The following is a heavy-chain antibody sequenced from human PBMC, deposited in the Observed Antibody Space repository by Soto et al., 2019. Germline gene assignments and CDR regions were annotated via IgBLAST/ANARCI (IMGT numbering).Heavy chain of an antibody. CDR3: ARAWGRVFDY. V-gene: IGHV4-59*01. CDR1: GGSISSYY. D-gene: IGHD2-15*01. Sequence: QVQLQESGPGLVKPSETLSLACTASGGSISSYYWSWIRQPPGKGLEWIGYIYYSGSTNYKPSLRSRFSISVDTSKNLFALKLSSVTAADTAVYYCARAWGRVFDYWGQGTLVTVSS. J-gene: IGHJ4*02. CDR2: IYYSGST.